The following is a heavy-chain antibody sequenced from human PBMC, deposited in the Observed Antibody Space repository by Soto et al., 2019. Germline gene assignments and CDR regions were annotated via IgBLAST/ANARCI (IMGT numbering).Heavy chain of an antibody. Sequence: ETLSLTCAVYGGSFSGYYWSWIRQPPGKGLEWIGEINHSGRTNYNPSLKSRVTLSLDTSRNQFSLKLSSVTAADTAVYYCARTYGTTGYYRRYFDYWGQGTLVTVSS. CDR1: GGSFSGYY. CDR3: ARTYGTTGYYRRYFDY. J-gene: IGHJ4*02. D-gene: IGHD3-9*01. V-gene: IGHV4-34*01. CDR2: INHSGRT.